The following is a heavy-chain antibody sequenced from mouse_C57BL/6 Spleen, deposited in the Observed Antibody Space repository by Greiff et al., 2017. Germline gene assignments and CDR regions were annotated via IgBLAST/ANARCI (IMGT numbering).Heavy chain of an antibody. CDR3: ARELRGWGYYFDY. D-gene: IGHD1-1*01. CDR1: GFTFSDYG. Sequence: EVMLVESGGGLVKPGGSLKLSCAASGFTFSDYGMHWVRQAPEKGLEWVAYISSGSSTIYYADTVKGRFTISRDNAKNTLFLQMTSLRSEDTAMYYCARELRGWGYYFDYWGQGTTLTVSS. CDR2: ISSGSSTI. V-gene: IGHV5-17*01. J-gene: IGHJ2*01.